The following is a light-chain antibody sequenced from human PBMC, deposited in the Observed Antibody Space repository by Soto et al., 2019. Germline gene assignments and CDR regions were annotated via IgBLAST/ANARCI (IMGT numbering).Light chain of an antibody. CDR2: DAS. CDR3: QQYNYFWA. V-gene: IGKV1-5*01. CDR1: QSISSW. J-gene: IGKJ1*01. Sequence: DIQMTQSPSALSASLGDRVTITCRASQSISSWLAWYQQKPGKAPKLLFYDASNLESGVPSRFSGGGSGTEFSLTISSLQPDDFATYYCQQYNYFWAFGQGTKVDIK.